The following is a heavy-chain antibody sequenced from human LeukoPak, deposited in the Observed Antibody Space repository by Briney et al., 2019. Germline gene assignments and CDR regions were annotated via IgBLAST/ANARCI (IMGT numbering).Heavy chain of an antibody. J-gene: IGHJ4*02. CDR2: IHPNTGGT. V-gene: IGHV1-2*02. CDR1: GYTFTGYY. Sequence: GASVKVSCKASGYTFTGYYIHWVRQAPGQGLEWMGWIHPNTGGTKYAQKFQGRVTMTRDTSISTAYMELSRLRSDDTAVYYCARDGGSSATPGYWGQGTLVTVSS. D-gene: IGHD1-26*01. CDR3: ARDGGSSATPGY.